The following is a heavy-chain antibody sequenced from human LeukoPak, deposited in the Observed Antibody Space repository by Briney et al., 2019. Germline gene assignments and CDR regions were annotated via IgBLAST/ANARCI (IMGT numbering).Heavy chain of an antibody. V-gene: IGHV3-30*18. CDR2: ISYDGSNK. J-gene: IGHJ4*02. CDR1: GFTFRSHW. CDR3: AQENYYDSSGYIDN. D-gene: IGHD3-22*01. Sequence: GGSLRLSCAASGFTFRSHWMSWVRQAPGKGLEWVAVISYDGSNKYYADSVKGRFTISRDNPKNTLYLQMSSLRAEDTAMYYCAQENYYDSSGYIDNWGQGTLVTVSS.